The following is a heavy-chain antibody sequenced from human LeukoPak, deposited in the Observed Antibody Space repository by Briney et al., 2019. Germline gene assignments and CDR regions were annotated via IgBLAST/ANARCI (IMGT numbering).Heavy chain of an antibody. CDR3: TTNIDYGDYYFDY. CDR1: GFTFSSYG. Sequence: GGSLRLSCAASGFTFSSYGMHWVRQAPGKGLEWVAVISYDGSNKYYADSVKGRFTISRDDSKNTLYLQMNSLKTEDTAVYYCTTNIDYGDYYFDYWGQGTLVTVSS. D-gene: IGHD4-17*01. CDR2: ISYDGSNK. J-gene: IGHJ4*02. V-gene: IGHV3-30*03.